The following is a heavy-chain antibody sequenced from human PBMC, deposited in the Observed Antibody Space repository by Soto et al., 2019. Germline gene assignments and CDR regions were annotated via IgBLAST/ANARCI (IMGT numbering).Heavy chain of an antibody. Sequence: PSETLSLTCAVYGGSFSGYYWSWIRQPPGKGLEWIGEINYSGSTNYNPSLKSRVTISVDTSKNQFSLKLSSVTAADKAVYYCARYTIFGVVTTFDYWGQGTLVTVSS. J-gene: IGHJ4*02. CDR3: ARYTIFGVVTTFDY. D-gene: IGHD3-3*01. CDR2: INYSGST. CDR1: GGSFSGYY. V-gene: IGHV4-34*01.